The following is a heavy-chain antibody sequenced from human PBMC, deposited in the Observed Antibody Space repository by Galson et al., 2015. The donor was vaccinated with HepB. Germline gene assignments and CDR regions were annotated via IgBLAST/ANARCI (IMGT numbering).Heavy chain of an antibody. CDR1: GFTFSSYA. V-gene: IGHV3-23*01. CDR2: ISGSGGST. D-gene: IGHD3-10*01. Sequence: SLRLSCAASGFTFSSYAMSWVRQAPGKGLEWVSAISGSGGSTYYADSVKGRFTISRDNSKNTLYLRMNSLRAEDTAVYYCLWFGELLGYWGQGTLVTVSS. CDR3: LWFGELLGY. J-gene: IGHJ4*02.